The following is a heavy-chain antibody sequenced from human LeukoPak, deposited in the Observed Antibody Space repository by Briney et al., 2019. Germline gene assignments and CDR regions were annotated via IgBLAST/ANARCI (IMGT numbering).Heavy chain of an antibody. CDR2: MNPNTGNT. J-gene: IGHJ4*02. Sequence: ASVKVSCKASGYTSTSYDINWVRQATGQGLEWMGWMNPNTGNTGYAQNFQGRITMTRNTSTSTAYMELSGLISEDTAVYYCARGFRHYGSGSLDYWGQGTLVTVSS. CDR1: GYTSTSYD. V-gene: IGHV1-8*01. CDR3: ARGFRHYGSGSLDY. D-gene: IGHD3-10*01.